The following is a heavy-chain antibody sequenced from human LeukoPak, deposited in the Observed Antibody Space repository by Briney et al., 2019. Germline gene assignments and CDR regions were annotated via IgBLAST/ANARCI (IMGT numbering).Heavy chain of an antibody. CDR2: IYYSGSA. Sequence: PSETLSLTCTVSGGSVSSYYWSWIRQPPGKGLEWIGYIYYSGSANYNPSLKSRVTISVDTSKTQFSLNLSSVTAADTAVYYCARALYYDSSGYYNQYYFDYWGQGTLVTVSS. CDR3: ARALYYDSSGYYNQYYFDY. CDR1: GGSVSSYY. D-gene: IGHD3-22*01. J-gene: IGHJ4*02. V-gene: IGHV4-59*02.